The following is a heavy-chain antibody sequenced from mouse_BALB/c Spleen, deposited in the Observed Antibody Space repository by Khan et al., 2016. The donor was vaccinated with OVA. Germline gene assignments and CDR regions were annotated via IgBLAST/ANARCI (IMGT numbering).Heavy chain of an antibody. CDR1: GYTFTDYA. V-gene: IGHV1S137*01. J-gene: IGHJ3*01. CDR3: VRGGKFAY. CDR2: ISTNYGAA. Sequence: QLLQSGAELVRPGVSVKISCTASGYTFTDYAMHWVKQRHAKSLEWIGVISTNYGAADYNQKFQGKASMTVDRSSSTVYMELARLTSEDSAIYYCVRGGKFAYWGQGTLVTVSA. D-gene: IGHD1-1*02.